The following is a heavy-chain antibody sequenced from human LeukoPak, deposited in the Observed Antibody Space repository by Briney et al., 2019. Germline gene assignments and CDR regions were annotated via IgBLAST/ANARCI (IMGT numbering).Heavy chain of an antibody. V-gene: IGHV4-34*01. CDR2: INHTGST. D-gene: IGHD6-13*01. CDR3: ARGRSIAAAGTSDY. CDR1: GGSFSGYY. Sequence: PSETLSLTCAVYGGSFSGYYWSWLRQPPGKGLEWVGEINHTGSTNYNPSLKSRVTISVDTSKNQFSPKLSSVTAADTAVYYCARGRSIAAAGTSDYWGQGTLVTVSS. J-gene: IGHJ4*02.